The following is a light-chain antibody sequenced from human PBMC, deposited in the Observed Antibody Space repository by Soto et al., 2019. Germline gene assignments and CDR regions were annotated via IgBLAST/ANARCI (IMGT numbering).Light chain of an antibody. CDR3: QQYYHVPVT. J-gene: IGKJ5*01. CDR1: QTLLYNSNNKNY. Sequence: DIVMTRSPDSLSVSLGERATFSCKSSQTLLYNSNNKNYLAWFQQKPRQAPKLLIYWASTRNSGVPDRFSGSGSGTDFTLTISNLQAEDVATYYCQQYYHVPVTFGQGTRLEI. CDR2: WAS. V-gene: IGKV4-1*01.